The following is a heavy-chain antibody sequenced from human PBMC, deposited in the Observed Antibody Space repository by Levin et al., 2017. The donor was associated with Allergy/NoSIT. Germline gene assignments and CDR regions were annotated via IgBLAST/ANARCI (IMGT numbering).Heavy chain of an antibody. CDR2: ISSNGGST. V-gene: IGHV3-64*01. D-gene: IGHD1-1*01. CDR1: GFIFSSYA. CDR3: AREGNWNFFDY. J-gene: IGHJ4*02. Sequence: PGGSLRLSCAASGFIFSSYAMHWVRQAPGKGVEYVSAISSNGGSTYYANSVKGRFTISRDNSKNTLYLQMDSLRAEDMAVYYCAREGNWNFFDYWGQGTLVTVSS.